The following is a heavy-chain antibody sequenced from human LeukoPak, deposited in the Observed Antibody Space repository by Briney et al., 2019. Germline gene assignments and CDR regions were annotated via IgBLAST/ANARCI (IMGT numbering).Heavy chain of an antibody. D-gene: IGHD1-26*01. V-gene: IGHV3-53*01. CDR2: IYSGGST. CDR1: GFTISNNY. J-gene: IGHJ4*02. Sequence: PGGSLRLSCAASGFTISNNYMSWGRQASGKGLEWVSVIYSGGSTYYADSVKGGFTISRDNSKNTLYLQMNSLRAEDTAVYYCARGVGATAFDYWGQGTLVTVSS. CDR3: ARGVGATAFDY.